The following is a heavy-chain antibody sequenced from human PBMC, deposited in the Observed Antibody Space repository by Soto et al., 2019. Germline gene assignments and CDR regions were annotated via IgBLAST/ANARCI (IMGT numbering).Heavy chain of an antibody. V-gene: IGHV3-53*02. CDR2: IYGGGDT. D-gene: IGHD3-10*01. CDR1: GFTVSSDY. CDR3: ARDRGGGEKAGYHHSNGMIV. J-gene: IGHJ6*02. Sequence: EAQLVETGGKLVQPGGSLRLSCVVSGFTVSSDYMSWVRQSPGGGLEWVSSIYGGGDTFYADSVKGRFNISKDRSQNTLYLQMSSRKADDSAVYYCARDRGGGEKAGYHHSNGMIVWGQGTTVTVSS.